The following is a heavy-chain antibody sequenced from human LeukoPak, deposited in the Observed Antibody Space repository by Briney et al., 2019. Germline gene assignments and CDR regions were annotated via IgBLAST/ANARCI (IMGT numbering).Heavy chain of an antibody. CDR2: IYPGDSDT. D-gene: IGHD2-2*01. V-gene: IGHV5-51*01. CDR3: ARYSPDVVVAHSAQFDY. Sequence: GESLKNSCKGCGYTFSSYWIAWVRQMPGKGLEWMGIIYPGDSDTRYSPSFEGQVTISADKTISTAYSQWNSLKASDTATYYCARYSPDVVVAHSAQFDYWGQGTLVTVSS. CDR1: GYTFSSYW. J-gene: IGHJ4*02.